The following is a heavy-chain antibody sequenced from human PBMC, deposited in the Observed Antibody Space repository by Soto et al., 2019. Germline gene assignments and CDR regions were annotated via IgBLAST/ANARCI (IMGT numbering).Heavy chain of an antibody. CDR3: ARGVGSGTYYNQYNWFDP. D-gene: IGHD3-10*01. V-gene: IGHV1-18*01. J-gene: IGHJ5*02. CDR1: GYTFINYG. Sequence: ASVKVSCKASGYTFINYGISWVRQAPGQGLEWMGWINTYSGNTNHAQKLQGRVTMTTDTSTSTAYMELRSLRSDDTAVYYFARGVGSGTYYNQYNWFDPWGQGTLVTVSS. CDR2: INTYSGNT.